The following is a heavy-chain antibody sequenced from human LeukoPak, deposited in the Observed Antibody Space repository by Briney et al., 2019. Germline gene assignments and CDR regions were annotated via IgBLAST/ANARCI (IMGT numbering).Heavy chain of an antibody. V-gene: IGHV3-74*01. CDR1: GFTFSRNW. CDR2: INNDGSTT. CDR3: AILIAAAGTRAFDI. J-gene: IGHJ3*02. D-gene: IGHD6-13*01. Sequence: GGSLRLSCAASGFTFSRNWMHWVRQAPGKGLVWVSKINNDGSTTTYADSVKGRFTISRDNAKNTLYLQMNSLRAEDTAVYYCAILIAAAGTRAFDIWGQGTMVTVSS.